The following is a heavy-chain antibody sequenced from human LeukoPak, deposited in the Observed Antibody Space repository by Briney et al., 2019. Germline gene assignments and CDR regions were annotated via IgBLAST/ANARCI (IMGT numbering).Heavy chain of an antibody. Sequence: PGGSLRLSCAASGFTVSNNYMSWVRQAPGKGLEWVSVMHRGGSTYYADSVQGRFTMSRDNSKNTLYLQMNSLRAEDTAVYYCARDGGSAAGYWGQGTLVTVSS. CDR3: ARDGGSAAGY. CDR2: MHRGGST. V-gene: IGHV3-66*01. J-gene: IGHJ4*02. CDR1: GFTVSNNY. D-gene: IGHD6-13*01.